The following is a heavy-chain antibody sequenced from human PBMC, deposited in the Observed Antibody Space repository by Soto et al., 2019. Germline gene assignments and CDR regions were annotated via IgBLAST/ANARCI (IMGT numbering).Heavy chain of an antibody. CDR3: AKDELYYDFWSGCLDY. CDR1: GFTFSRYG. J-gene: IGHJ4*02. V-gene: IGHV3-30*19. D-gene: IGHD3-3*01. CDR2: ISHDGSKK. Sequence: GGSLRLSCAASGFTFSRYGMHWVRQAPGKGLEWVAVISHDGSKKDYADSVKGRFTISRDNSENTVDLQVNSLRIEDTAIYYCAKDELYYDFWSGCLDYWGQGTQVTVSS.